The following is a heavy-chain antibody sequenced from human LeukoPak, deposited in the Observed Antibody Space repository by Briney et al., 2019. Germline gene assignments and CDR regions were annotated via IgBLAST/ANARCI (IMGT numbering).Heavy chain of an antibody. D-gene: IGHD3-10*01. CDR2: INHSGST. J-gene: IGHJ6*02. CDR3: ARGSEIPLIAMVRGVNHGMDV. Sequence: KSSETLSLTCAVYGGSLSGYYWSWIRQPPGKGLEWIGEINHSGSTNYNPSLKSRVTISVDTSKNQFSLKLSSVTAADTATYYCARGSEIPLIAMVRGVNHGMDVWGQGTTVTVSS. CDR1: GGSLSGYY. V-gene: IGHV4-34*01.